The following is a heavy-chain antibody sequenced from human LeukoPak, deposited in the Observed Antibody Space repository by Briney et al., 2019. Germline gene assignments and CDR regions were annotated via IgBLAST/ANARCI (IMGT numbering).Heavy chain of an antibody. V-gene: IGHV4-4*07. CDR1: GGSISSYY. CDR3: ARDRCTNGVCYTGGFDY. J-gene: IGHJ4*02. CDR2: IYTSGST. Sequence: PSETLSLTCTVSGGSISSYYWSWIRQPAGKGLEWIGRIYTSGSTNYNPSLKSRVTMSVDTSKNQFSLKLSSVTAADTAVYYCARDRCTNGVCYTGGFDYWGQGTLVTVSS. D-gene: IGHD2-8*01.